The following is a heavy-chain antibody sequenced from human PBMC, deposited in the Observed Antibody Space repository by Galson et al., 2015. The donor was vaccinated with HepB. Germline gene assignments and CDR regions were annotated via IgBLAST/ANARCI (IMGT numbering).Heavy chain of an antibody. V-gene: IGHV3-48*01. CDR2: ISSSTTI. Sequence: SLRLSCAASGFAFSSYSMNWVRQAPGKGLEWVSSISSSTTIYYADSVKGRFTISRDNAKDSLYLQMNSLRAEDTAVYYCARGSGYDLLDYWGQGTLVTVSS. CDR1: GFAFSSYS. D-gene: IGHD5-12*01. CDR3: ARGSGYDLLDY. J-gene: IGHJ4*02.